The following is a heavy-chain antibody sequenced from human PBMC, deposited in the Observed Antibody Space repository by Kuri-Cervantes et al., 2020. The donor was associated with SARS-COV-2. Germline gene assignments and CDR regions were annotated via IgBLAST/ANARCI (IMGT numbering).Heavy chain of an antibody. CDR1: GYGFTGYY. D-gene: IGHD6-19*01. Sequence: ASVKVCKASGYGFTGYYVHWVRQAPGQGLEWMGWIKPNSGGTNYAQKFQGRVTMTRDTSISTAYMELRRLRSDDTAMYYCARVESNSGWDMISGPPGRFDFWGQGTLVTVSS. CDR2: IKPNSGGT. CDR3: ARVESNSGWDMISGPPGRFDF. J-gene: IGHJ5*01. V-gene: IGHV1-2*02.